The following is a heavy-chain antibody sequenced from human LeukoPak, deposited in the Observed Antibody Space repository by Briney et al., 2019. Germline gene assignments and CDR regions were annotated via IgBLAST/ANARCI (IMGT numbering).Heavy chain of an antibody. V-gene: IGHV4-39*01. CDR3: AKSGGYGLIDY. J-gene: IGHJ4*02. Sequence: SETLSLTCIVSGGSISSSSYYWGWIRQPPGKGLEWIGSIYYSGSTYYNPSLKSRVTISIDTSKNQFSLRLSSVTAADTAMYFCAKSGGYGLIDYWGQGTLVTVSS. CDR1: GGSISSSSYY. CDR2: IYYSGST. D-gene: IGHD1-26*01.